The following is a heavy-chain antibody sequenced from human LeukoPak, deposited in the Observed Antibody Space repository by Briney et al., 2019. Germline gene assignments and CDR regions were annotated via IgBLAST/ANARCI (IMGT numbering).Heavy chain of an antibody. Sequence: PSETLSLTCTVSGYSISSGYYWSWIRQPAGKGLEWIGRIYTSGSTNYNPSLKSRVTISVDTSKNQFSLKLSSVTAADTAVYYCARRLGSLPALYHSRAIDYWGQGTLVTVSS. J-gene: IGHJ4*02. D-gene: IGHD2-2*02. CDR1: GYSISSGYY. CDR2: IYTSGST. V-gene: IGHV4-61*02. CDR3: ARRLGSLPALYHSRAIDY.